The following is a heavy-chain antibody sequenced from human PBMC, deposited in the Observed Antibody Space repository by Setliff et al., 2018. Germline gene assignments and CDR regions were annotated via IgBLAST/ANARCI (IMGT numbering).Heavy chain of an antibody. D-gene: IGHD3-10*01. J-gene: IGHJ4*02. CDR1: GYTFTTYA. CDR2: INTNTGNP. CDR3: ARVGFRGVMSAYFDF. Sequence: ASVKVSCKASGYTFTTYAISWMRQAPGQGLEWMGWINTNTGNPSYAQGSTGRFVFSLDTSVSTAYLQISSLKAEDTAVYYCARVGFRGVMSAYFDFWGQGTQVTVSS. V-gene: IGHV7-4-1*02.